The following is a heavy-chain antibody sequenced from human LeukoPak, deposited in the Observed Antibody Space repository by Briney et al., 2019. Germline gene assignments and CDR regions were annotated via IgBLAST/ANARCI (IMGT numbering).Heavy chain of an antibody. CDR2: IDHHDSYT. D-gene: IGHD5-18*01. CDR1: GYSFTSYW. Sequence: GESLKISCRGSGYSFTSYWISWVRQMPGKGLEWRGRIDHHDSYTNYSPSFQGHVTISADKSISTAYLQWSSLKASDTAMYYCARPDTGMMMDYFHYGMHVWGQGTTVTVSS. V-gene: IGHV5-10-1*01. CDR3: ARPDTGMMMDYFHYGMHV. J-gene: IGHJ6*02.